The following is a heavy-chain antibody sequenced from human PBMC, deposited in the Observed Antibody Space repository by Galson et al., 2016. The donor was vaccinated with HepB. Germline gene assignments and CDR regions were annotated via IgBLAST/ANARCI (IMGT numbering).Heavy chain of an antibody. Sequence: PALVKPTQTLTLTCTFSGFSLTTTGMCVSWVRQPPGQALEWLALIDWDDDKYYSTSLETRLTISKDTSKNQVFLRMTNMDPVDTATYYCARTPHRRTCFSYFDYWGLGVLVTVSS. D-gene: IGHD1/OR15-1a*01. CDR2: IDWDDDK. J-gene: IGHJ4*02. V-gene: IGHV2-70*20. CDR1: GFSLTTTGMC. CDR3: ARTPHRRTCFSYFDY.